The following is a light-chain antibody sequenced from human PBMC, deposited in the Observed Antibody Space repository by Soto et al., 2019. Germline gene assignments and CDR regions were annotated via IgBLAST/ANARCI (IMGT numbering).Light chain of an antibody. Sequence: IQMTQSPSTLSASVGDRVTITCRASQSISIWLAWYQQKPRKAPKLLIHKASSLESEVPSRFSGSGSGTEFTLTINSLQPDDSATYYCQQYNSDSTFGQGTKVEIK. CDR2: KAS. CDR1: QSISIW. J-gene: IGKJ1*01. V-gene: IGKV1-5*03. CDR3: QQYNSDST.